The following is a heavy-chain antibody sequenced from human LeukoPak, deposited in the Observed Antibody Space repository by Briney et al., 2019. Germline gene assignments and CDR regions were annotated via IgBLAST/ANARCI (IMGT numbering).Heavy chain of an antibody. CDR3: ARWYCGGDCYPGDAFDI. Sequence: SETLSLTCTVSNDSISSGDYYWSWIRQPPGKGLEWIGYIYYSGSTYYNPSLKSRVTISVDTSKNQFSLKLSSVTAADTAVYYCARWYCGGDCYPGDAFDIWGQGTMVTVSS. V-gene: IGHV4-30-4*01. CDR2: IYYSGST. CDR1: NDSISSGDYY. J-gene: IGHJ3*02. D-gene: IGHD2-21*02.